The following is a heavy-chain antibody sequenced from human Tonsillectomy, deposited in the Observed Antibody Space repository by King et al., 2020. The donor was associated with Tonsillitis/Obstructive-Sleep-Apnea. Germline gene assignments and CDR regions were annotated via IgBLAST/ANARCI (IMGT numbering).Heavy chain of an antibody. CDR1: GFTSSSDS. J-gene: IGHJ4*02. Sequence: VQLVESGGGLVQPGGSLRLSCAASGFTSSSDSMNWVRQAPGKGLEWVSYISGSSGTIHYADSVKGRFTISRDNAKNSLDLQMNSLRDEDPAVYYCARGPPRYRSNWSLFGYWGQGTLVTVSS. CDR3: ARGPPRYRSNWSLFGY. V-gene: IGHV3-48*02. CDR2: ISGSSGTI. D-gene: IGHD6-13*01.